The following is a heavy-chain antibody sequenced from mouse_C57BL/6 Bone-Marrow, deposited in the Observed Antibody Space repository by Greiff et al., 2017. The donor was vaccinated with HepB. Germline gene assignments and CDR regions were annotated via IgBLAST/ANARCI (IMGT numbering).Heavy chain of an antibody. D-gene: IGHD3-2*02. CDR2: IRNKANNHAT. CDR3: THRQRRGFAY. V-gene: IGHV6-6*01. CDR1: GFTFSDAW. Sequence: EVNVVESGGGLVQPGGSMKLSCAASGFTFSDAWMDWVRQSPEKGLEWVAEIRNKANNHATYYAESVKGRFTISRDDSKSSVYLQMNSLRAEDTGIYYCTHRQRRGFAYWGQGTLVTVSA. J-gene: IGHJ3*01.